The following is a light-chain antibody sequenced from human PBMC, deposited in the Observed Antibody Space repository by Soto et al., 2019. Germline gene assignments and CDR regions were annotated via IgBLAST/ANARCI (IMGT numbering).Light chain of an antibody. CDR2: GPH. CDR3: QQYGSTPYT. CDR1: QSVSSSY. J-gene: IGKJ2*01. V-gene: IGKV3-20*01. Sequence: EIVLTQSPGTLSLSPGERATLSCRASQSVSSSYLAGYQQKPGQAPRLLIYGPHSRATGIPDRFIGSGSAKDSTLTISRLEPEEFAVYYCQQYGSTPYTFGQGTKLQIK.